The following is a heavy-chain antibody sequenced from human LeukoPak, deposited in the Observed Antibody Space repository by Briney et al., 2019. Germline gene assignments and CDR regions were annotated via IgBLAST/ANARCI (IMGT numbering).Heavy chain of an antibody. D-gene: IGHD1-26*01. CDR1: GFTFTTYW. V-gene: IGHV3-7*01. J-gene: IGHJ3*02. CDR2: IKQDGTEK. CDR3: ARYRFVVGATDSFDM. Sequence: GGSLRLSCAASGFTFTTYWMSWVRQAPGKGLEWVANIKQDGTEKCYADSVKGRFTISRDNAKNSLYLQMNSLRAEDTAVYYCARYRFVVGATDSFDMWGQGTTVTVSS.